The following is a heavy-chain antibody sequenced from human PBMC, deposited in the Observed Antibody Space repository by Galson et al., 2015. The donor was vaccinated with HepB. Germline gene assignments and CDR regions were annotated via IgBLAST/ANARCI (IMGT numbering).Heavy chain of an antibody. J-gene: IGHJ4*02. D-gene: IGHD3-22*01. CDR2: ISAYNGNT. CDR3: AREGWYYDSSGYYQPGDY. CDR1: GYTFTSYG. Sequence: SVKVSCKASGYTFTSYGISWVRQAPGQGLEWMGWISAYNGNTNYAQKLQGRVTMTTDTSTSTAYMELRSLRSDDTAVYYCAREGWYYDSSGYYQPGDYWGQGTLVTVSS. V-gene: IGHV1-18*01.